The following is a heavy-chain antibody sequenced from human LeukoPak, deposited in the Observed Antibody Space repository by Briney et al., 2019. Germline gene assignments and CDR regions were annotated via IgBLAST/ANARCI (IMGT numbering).Heavy chain of an antibody. CDR2: TYHSGST. J-gene: IGHJ4*02. Sequence: PSETLSLTCAVSGDSISTSTWWNWVRQPPGKGLEWIGETYHSGSTNRNPSLKSRVTLSVDKTKNQFSLKLSSVTAADTAVYYCAKGEYSYGYLFDYWGQGTLVTVSS. CDR1: GDSISTSTW. CDR3: AKGEYSYGYLFDY. V-gene: IGHV4-4*02. D-gene: IGHD5-18*01.